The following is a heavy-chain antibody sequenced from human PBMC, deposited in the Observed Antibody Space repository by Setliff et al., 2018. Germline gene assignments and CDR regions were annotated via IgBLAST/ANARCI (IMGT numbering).Heavy chain of an antibody. V-gene: IGHV3-48*02. D-gene: IGHD3-22*01. Sequence: GSLRLACAASGFTYSSYSMNWVRQGAGKGLEWVSYISASSSTIYYSGSVKGRFTISRDNAKNTLYLQMSSLRDEDTAVYYCARGGVTNYYDSSGIPDAFDIWGQGTMVTVSS. CDR2: ISASSSTI. CDR3: ARGGVTNYYDSSGIPDAFDI. J-gene: IGHJ3*02. CDR1: GFTYSSYS.